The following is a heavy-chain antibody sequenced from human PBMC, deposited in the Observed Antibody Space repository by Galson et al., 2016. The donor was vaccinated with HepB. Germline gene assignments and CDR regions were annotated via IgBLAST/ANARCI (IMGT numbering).Heavy chain of an antibody. Sequence: SLRLSCAASGFAFSGYWMHWVRQVPGKGLVWVSRINSDESDSNYADSVKGRFTISRDNAKKTLYLQMNSLRAEEPAVCNCARGGVYNYGPVDYWGQGTLVTVSS. CDR1: GFAFSGYW. CDR3: ARGGVYNYGPVDY. J-gene: IGHJ4*02. D-gene: IGHD5-18*01. CDR2: INSDESDS. V-gene: IGHV3-74*01.